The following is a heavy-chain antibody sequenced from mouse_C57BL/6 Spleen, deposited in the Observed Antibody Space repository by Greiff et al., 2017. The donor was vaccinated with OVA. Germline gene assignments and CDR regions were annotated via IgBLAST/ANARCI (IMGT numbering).Heavy chain of an antibody. V-gene: IGHV1-26*01. CDR1: GYTFTDHY. CDR3: ARSVDYYGSGPWFAY. CDR2: IYPNNGCT. J-gene: IGHJ3*01. D-gene: IGHD1-1*01. Sequence: VQLQQSGPEPVKPGASVKISRKASGYTFTDHYMNRVKQSQGKSLEWIGDIYPNNGCTSYNQKFKGKATLTVNKSSSTAYKELRSLTSEDSTVYYGARSVDYYGSGPWFAYWGQGTLVTVSA.